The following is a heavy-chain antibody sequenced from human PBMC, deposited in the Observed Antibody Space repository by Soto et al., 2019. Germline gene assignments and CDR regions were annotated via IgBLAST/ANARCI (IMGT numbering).Heavy chain of an antibody. J-gene: IGHJ4*02. CDR3: TTVFSAYCGGDCYLDYFDY. CDR1: GFTFSNAW. Sequence: PGGSLRLSCAASGFTFSNAWMNWVRQAPGKGLEWVGRIKSKTDGGTTDYAAPVKGRFTISRDDSKNTLYLQMNSLKTEDTAVYYCTTVFSAYCGGDCYLDYFDYWGQGTLVTVSS. CDR2: IKSKTDGGTT. V-gene: IGHV3-15*07. D-gene: IGHD2-21*02.